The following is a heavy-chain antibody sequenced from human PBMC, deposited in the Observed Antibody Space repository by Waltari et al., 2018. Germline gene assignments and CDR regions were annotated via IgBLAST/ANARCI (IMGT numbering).Heavy chain of an antibody. CDR1: GYTFTSYY. CDR2: INPSGGSK. V-gene: IGHV1-46*01. J-gene: IGHJ3*02. Sequence: QVQLVQSGAEVKKPGASVKVSCKASGYTFTSYYMHGVRQAPGQGLEWMGIINPSGGSKSYAQKFQGRVTMTRDTSTSTVYMELSSLRSEDTAVYYCAREGADAFDIWGQGTMVTVSS. CDR3: AREGADAFDI. D-gene: IGHD1-26*01.